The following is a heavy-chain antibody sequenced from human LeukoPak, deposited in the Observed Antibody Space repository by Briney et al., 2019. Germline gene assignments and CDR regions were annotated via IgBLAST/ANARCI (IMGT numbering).Heavy chain of an antibody. Sequence: GGSLRLSCAASGFTFSSYSMNWVRQAPGKGLEWVSSITGSSSDIYYADSVKGRITISRDNAKNSPYLQMNSLRAEDTAVYYCAELGITMIGGVWGKGTTVTISS. J-gene: IGHJ6*04. CDR2: ITGSSSDI. D-gene: IGHD3-10*02. CDR1: GFTFSSYS. V-gene: IGHV3-21*01. CDR3: AELGITMIGGV.